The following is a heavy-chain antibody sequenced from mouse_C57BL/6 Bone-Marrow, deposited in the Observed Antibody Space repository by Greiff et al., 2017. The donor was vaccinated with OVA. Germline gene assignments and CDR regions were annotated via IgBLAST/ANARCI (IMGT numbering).Heavy chain of an antibody. CDR1: GYTFTDYE. V-gene: IGHV1-15*01. Sequence: VQLQQSGAELVRPGASVTLSCKASGYTFTDYEMHWVKQTPVHGLEWIGAIDPETGGPAYNQKFKGKAILTADKSSSTAYMELRSLTSEDSAVYYCTRRGYGSRFDYWGQGTTLTVSA. J-gene: IGHJ2*01. D-gene: IGHD1-1*01. CDR2: IDPETGGP. CDR3: TRRGYGSRFDY.